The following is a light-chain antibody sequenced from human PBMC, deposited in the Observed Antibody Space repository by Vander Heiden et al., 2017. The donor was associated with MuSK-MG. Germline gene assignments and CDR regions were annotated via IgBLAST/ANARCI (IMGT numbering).Light chain of an antibody. V-gene: IGKV1-39*01. CDR1: QTISNF. CDR2: AAS. J-gene: IGKJ1*01. Sequence: DIQMTQSPSSLSASVGDRVTITCRASQTISNFLNWYQQKPGKAPNLLIYAASSLQSGVPSRFSGSGSGTDFTLTISSLQPEDFATYYCQHNYISLETFGQGTKVEI. CDR3: QHNYISLET.